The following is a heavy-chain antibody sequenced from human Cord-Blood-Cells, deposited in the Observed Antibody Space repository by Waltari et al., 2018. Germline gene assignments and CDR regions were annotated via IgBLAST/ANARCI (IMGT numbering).Heavy chain of an antibody. D-gene: IGHD1-1*01. J-gene: IGHJ4*02. CDR1: GGSFSGYY. Sequence: QVQLQQWGAGLLKPSETLSLTCAVYGGSFSGYYWSWIRQPPGKGLEWIGEINDSGRTNYNPSLKSRVTISVDTSKNQFSLKLSSVTAADTAVYYCARGLSSLELDYWGQGTPVTVSS. CDR3: ARGLSSLELDY. CDR2: INDSGRT. V-gene: IGHV4-34*01.